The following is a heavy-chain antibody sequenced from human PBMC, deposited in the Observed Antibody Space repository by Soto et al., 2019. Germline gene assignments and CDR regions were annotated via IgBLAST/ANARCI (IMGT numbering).Heavy chain of an antibody. CDR3: VRRLTTTVTAMGY. D-gene: IGHD4-17*01. V-gene: IGHV3-30-3*01. CDR1: GFTFSSYA. Sequence: QVQLEESGGGVVQPGRSLRLSCKGSGFTFSSYAIQWVRQAPCKGLEWVAAISDDGTNKHTADSVKGRFTISRDNSRNTVYRQVNSLRVEDTAVYYCVRRLTTTVTAMGYWGQGTPVTVSS. CDR2: ISDDGTNK. J-gene: IGHJ4*02.